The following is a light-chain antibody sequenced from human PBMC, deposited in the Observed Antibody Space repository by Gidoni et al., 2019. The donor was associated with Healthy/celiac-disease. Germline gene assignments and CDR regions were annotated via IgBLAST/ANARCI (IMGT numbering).Light chain of an antibody. J-gene: IGLJ2*01. V-gene: IGLV3-1*01. CDR3: QAWDSSTHVV. Sequence: SYELTQPPSVSVSPGQTASITCSGAKLGDKYACWYQQTPGQSPVLVIYPDSKRPSGIPERFSGSNSGNTATLTISGTQAMDEADYYCQAWDSSTHVVFGGGTKLTVL. CDR2: PDS. CDR1: KLGDKY.